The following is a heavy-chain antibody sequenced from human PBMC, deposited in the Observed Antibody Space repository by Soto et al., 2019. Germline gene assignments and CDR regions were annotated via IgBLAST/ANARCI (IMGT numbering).Heavy chain of an antibody. CDR2: LYWNDDK. V-gene: IGHV2-5*01. Sequence: QITLKESGPTLVKPTQTLTLTCTFSGFSLSTSGVGVGWIRQPPGKALEWLALLYWNDDKRYSPSLKSRLTITQDTSKNQFVLTMTNMDAVDTATYYCARRRGYSYGYGGEYFDYWGQGTLVTVSS. CDR3: ARRRGYSYGYGGEYFDY. J-gene: IGHJ4*02. CDR1: GFSLSTSGVG. D-gene: IGHD5-18*01.